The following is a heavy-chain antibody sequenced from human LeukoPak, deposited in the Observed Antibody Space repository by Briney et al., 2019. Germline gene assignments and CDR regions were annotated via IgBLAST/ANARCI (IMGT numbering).Heavy chain of an antibody. CDR1: GFTFSDYY. D-gene: IGHD3-22*01. CDR3: ARPYYYDSRIDP. Sequence: LRLSCAASGFTFSDYYMSWIRQAPGKGLEWVGYMYYSGSTYYNPSLKSRVTISVDTSKNQFSLQLSSVTAADTAVYYCARPYYYDSRIDPWGQGTLVTVSS. J-gene: IGHJ5*02. CDR2: MYYSGST. V-gene: IGHV4-30-4*08.